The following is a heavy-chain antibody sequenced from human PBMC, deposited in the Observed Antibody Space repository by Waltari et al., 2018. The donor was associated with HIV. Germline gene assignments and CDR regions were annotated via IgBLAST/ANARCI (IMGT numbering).Heavy chain of an antibody. Sequence: QVQLQESGPGLVKPSETLSLTCAVPGYSISSGFSWVWIRKPPGKGLELIGSIYHSGNTFYSPSLKSRVTMSVDTSKNQFSLKLSSVTAADTAMYYCARGGRYSSSLAELDFWGQGTLVTVSS. CDR2: IYHSGNT. D-gene: IGHD6-6*01. V-gene: IGHV4-38-2*01. CDR3: ARGGRYSSSLAELDF. CDR1: GYSISSGFS. J-gene: IGHJ4*02.